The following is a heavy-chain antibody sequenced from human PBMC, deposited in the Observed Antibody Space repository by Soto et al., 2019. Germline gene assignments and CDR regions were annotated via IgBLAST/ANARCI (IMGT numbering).Heavy chain of an antibody. V-gene: IGHV4-38-2*02. J-gene: IGHJ4*02. CDR2: IYHSGST. D-gene: IGHD4-17*01. CDR1: GYSISSGYY. Sequence: SETLSLTCAVSGYSISSGYYWGWIRQPPGKGLEWIGSIYHSGSTYYNPSLKSRVTISVDTSKNQFSLKLSSVTAADTAVYYCARDDYGGNSPYWGQGTLVTVSS. CDR3: ARDDYGGNSPY.